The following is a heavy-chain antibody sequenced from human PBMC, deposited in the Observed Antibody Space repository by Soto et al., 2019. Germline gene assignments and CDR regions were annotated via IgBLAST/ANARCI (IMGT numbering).Heavy chain of an antibody. V-gene: IGHV4-4*07. CDR1: GGSIINYY. CDR3: ARATGTTGFFDS. CDR2: IYTSGYT. D-gene: IGHD1-1*01. J-gene: IGHJ4*02. Sequence: SETLSLTCTVSGGSIINYYWSWIRQPAGKGLEWIGRIYTSGYTNYNPSLKSRVTMSADTSRSHFSLMLNSATDADTPGYYCARATGTTGFFDSWGQGPLVTVSS.